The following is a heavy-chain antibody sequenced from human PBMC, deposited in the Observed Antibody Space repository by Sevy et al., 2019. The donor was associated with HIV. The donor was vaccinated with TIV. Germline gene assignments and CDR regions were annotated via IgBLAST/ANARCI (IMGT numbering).Heavy chain of an antibody. D-gene: IGHD3-3*01. CDR3: ARGGGYDFWSGYLYYYGMDV. V-gene: IGHV1-46*02. CDR1: GYTFNSYH. Sequence: ASVKVSCKASGYTFNSYHMHWVRQAPGQGLEWMGIINPSGGSTIYAQKFQGRVTLTRDTSTSTVYMELSSLRSQDTAGYYCARGGGYDFWSGYLYYYGMDVWGQGTTVTVSS. CDR2: INPSGGST. J-gene: IGHJ6*02.